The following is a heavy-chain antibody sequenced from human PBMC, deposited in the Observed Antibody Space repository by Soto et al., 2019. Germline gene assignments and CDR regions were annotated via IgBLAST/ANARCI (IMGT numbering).Heavy chain of an antibody. CDR2: INHSGRT. CDR3: ARGGPCSSTRCYSGSWFDP. J-gene: IGHJ5*02. CDR1: GGSFSGYY. Sequence: QVQLQQWGAGLLKPSETLSLTCAVFGGSFSGYYWSWIRQPQGKGLEWNGEINHSGRTNYNPSLKSRVTISVDTSKNQFHLKLRSVTVADTDVYDCARGGPCSSTRCYSGSWFDPWGQGTLVTVSS. V-gene: IGHV4-34*01. D-gene: IGHD2-2*01.